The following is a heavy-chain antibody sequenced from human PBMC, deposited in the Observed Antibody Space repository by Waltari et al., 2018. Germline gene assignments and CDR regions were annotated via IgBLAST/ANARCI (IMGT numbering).Heavy chain of an antibody. CDR3: ARRAALFNIAARWTDYFDY. J-gene: IGHJ4*02. CDR1: GYSISSGYY. CDR2: INHSGST. Sequence: QVQLQESGPGLVKPSETLSLTCAVSGYSISSGYYWSWIRQPPGKGLEWIGEINHSGSTNYNPSLKSRVTISVDTSKNQFSLKLSSVTAADTAVYYCARRAALFNIAARWTDYFDYWGQGTLVTVSS. D-gene: IGHD6-6*01. V-gene: IGHV4-38-2*01.